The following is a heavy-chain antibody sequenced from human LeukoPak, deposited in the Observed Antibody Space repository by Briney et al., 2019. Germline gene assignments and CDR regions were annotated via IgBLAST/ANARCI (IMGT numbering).Heavy chain of an antibody. V-gene: IGHV1-18*01. CDR3: ARDPYDFWTGYYTGLSYYYYYMDV. Sequence: ASVKVSCKASGYTFTSYGISWLRQAPGQGLEWMGWISAYNGNTNYAQKLQGRVTMTTDTSTSTAYMELRSLRSDDTAVYYCARDPYDFWTGYYTGLSYYYYYMDVWGKGTTVTVSS. J-gene: IGHJ6*03. D-gene: IGHD3-3*01. CDR2: ISAYNGNT. CDR1: GYTFTSYG.